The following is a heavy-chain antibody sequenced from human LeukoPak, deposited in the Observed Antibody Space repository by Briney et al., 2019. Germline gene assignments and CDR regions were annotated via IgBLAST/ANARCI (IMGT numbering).Heavy chain of an antibody. V-gene: IGHV4-39*01. D-gene: IGHD6-6*01. CDR1: GGSISSSSYY. CDR3: ARQLLYSSSSDFDY. CDR2: IYYSGST. Sequence: PSETLSLTCTVSGGSISSSSYYWGWIRQPPGKGLGWIGSIYYSGSTYYNPSLKSRVTISVDTSKNQFSLKLSSVTAADTAVYYCARQLLYSSSSDFDYWGQGTLVTVSS. J-gene: IGHJ4*02.